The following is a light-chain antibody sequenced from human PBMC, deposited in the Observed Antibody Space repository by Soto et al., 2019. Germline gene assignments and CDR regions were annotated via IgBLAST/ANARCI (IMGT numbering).Light chain of an antibody. Sequence: VLTQSPGTLSLYPGERATLSCRASQSVGSIYLAWYQQRPGQAPRLLISGASNRATGIPVRFSGSGSGTDFTLTISGLEPEDFAVYYCQQYGSSSITFGQGTLLEIK. CDR3: QQYGSSSIT. CDR2: GAS. J-gene: IGKJ5*01. V-gene: IGKV3-20*01. CDR1: QSVGSIY.